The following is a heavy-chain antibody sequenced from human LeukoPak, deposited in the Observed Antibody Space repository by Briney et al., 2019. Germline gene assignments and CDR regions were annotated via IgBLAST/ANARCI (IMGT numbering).Heavy chain of an antibody. CDR2: ISAYHGKT. CDR1: GYDFSTFG. Sequence: VASVKVSCKASGYDFSTFGISWVRQAPGEGLEWMGWISAYHGKTNFPQRFQGRVTLTTETSTSTAYMELRSLRSDDMAIYYCARDSPFMVPGTGDAFDIWGQGTMVSVSS. V-gene: IGHV1-18*03. J-gene: IGHJ3*02. CDR3: ARDSPFMVPGTGDAFDI. D-gene: IGHD6-19*01.